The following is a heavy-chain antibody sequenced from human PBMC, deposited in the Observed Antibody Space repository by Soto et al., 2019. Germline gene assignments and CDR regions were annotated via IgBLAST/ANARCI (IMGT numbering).Heavy chain of an antibody. CDR1: GVTFSTYA. CDR2: ISSSGGST. J-gene: IGHJ4*02. Sequence: GGSLRLSCAASGVTFSTYAMSWVRQAPEKGQEGDSGISSSGGSTCYADSVKGRITISRDNPENTLYLQMNSRRADDTAVYYCASGLITVAVTRNYWGPGTLVTVS. D-gene: IGHD6-19*01. V-gene: IGHV3-23*01. CDR3: ASGLITVAVTRNY.